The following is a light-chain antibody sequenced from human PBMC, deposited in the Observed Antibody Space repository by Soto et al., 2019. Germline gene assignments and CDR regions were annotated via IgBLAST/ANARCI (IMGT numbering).Light chain of an antibody. CDR3: QQYNNWPRIT. V-gene: IGKV3-15*01. CDR1: QSVSSN. CDR2: GAS. Sequence: IGVTQSPATLSVSPGERASLSCRASQSVSSNLAWYQQKPGQAPRLLIYGASTRAAGIPARFSGSGSGTEFTLTISSLQSEDFAVYYWQQYNNWPRITLGQGTRLEIK. J-gene: IGKJ5*01.